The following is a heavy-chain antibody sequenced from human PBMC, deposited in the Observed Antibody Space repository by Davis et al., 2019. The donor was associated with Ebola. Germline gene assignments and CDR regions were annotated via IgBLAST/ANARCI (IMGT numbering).Heavy chain of an antibody. CDR2: IWYDGSNK. Sequence: GGSLRLSCAASGFTFSSYGMHWVRQAPGKGLEWVAVIWYDGSNKYYADSVKGRFTISRDNSKNTLYLQMNSLRAEDTAVYYCARALLWFGESPTNYFDYWGQGTLVTVSS. CDR1: GFTFSSYG. D-gene: IGHD3-10*01. CDR3: ARALLWFGESPTNYFDY. V-gene: IGHV3-33*01. J-gene: IGHJ4*02.